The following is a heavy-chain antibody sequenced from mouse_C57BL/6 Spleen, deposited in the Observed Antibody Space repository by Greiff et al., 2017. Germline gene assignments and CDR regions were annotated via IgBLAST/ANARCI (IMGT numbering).Heavy chain of an antibody. J-gene: IGHJ2*01. CDR1: GYAFTSYW. Sequence: QVQLQQSGAELVKPGASVKISCKASGYAFTSYWMTWVKQRPGKGLEWIGHIYPGDGDTNYNGKFKGKATLTADKSSSTAYMQLSSLTSEDSAVYFCSRIDDGNYDYWGQGTTLTVSA. D-gene: IGHD2-1*01. V-gene: IGHV1-80*01. CDR2: IYPGDGDT. CDR3: SRIDDGNYDY.